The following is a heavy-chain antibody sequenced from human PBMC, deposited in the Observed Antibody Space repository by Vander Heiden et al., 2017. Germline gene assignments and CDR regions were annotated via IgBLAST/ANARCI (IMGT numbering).Heavy chain of an antibody. J-gene: IGHJ3*02. V-gene: IGHV3-21*01. D-gene: IGHD3-22*01. CDR2: ISSSSSYI. CDR3: ARANKYYYDSSGYYGQDAFDI. Sequence: EVQLVESGGGLVKPGGSLRLSCAASGFTFSRHSMNWVRQAPGKGLEWVSSISSSSSYIYYADSVKGRFTISRDNAKNSLYLQMNSLRAEDTAVYYCARANKYYYDSSGYYGQDAFDIWGQGTMVTVSS. CDR1: GFTFSRHS.